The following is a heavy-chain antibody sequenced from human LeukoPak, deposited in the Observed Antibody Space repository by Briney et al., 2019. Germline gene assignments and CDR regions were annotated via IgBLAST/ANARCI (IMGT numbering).Heavy chain of an antibody. V-gene: IGHV1-69*04. Sequence: GASVKVSCKASGGTFSSYAISWVRQAPGQGLEWMGRIIPILGIANYAQKFQGRVTITADKSTSTAYMELSSLRSEDTAVYYCARDVVAGFGELWGYYFDYWGQGTLVTVSS. CDR1: GGTFSSYA. J-gene: IGHJ4*02. CDR2: IIPILGIA. D-gene: IGHD3-10*01. CDR3: ARDVVAGFGELWGYYFDY.